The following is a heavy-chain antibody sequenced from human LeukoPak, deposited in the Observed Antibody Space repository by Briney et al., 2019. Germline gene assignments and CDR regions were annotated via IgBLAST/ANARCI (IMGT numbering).Heavy chain of an antibody. CDR2: IYYSGSA. Sequence: SETLSLTCTVSSGSISTSYCSWIRPPPGKGLEWIAYIYYSGSARYNPSLKSRVTISVDPSKNQFSLKLSSVTAADTAVYYCAGALLGASDAFDIWGQGTMVTVSA. J-gene: IGHJ3*02. V-gene: IGHV4-59*01. D-gene: IGHD3-16*01. CDR1: SGSISTSY. CDR3: AGALLGASDAFDI.